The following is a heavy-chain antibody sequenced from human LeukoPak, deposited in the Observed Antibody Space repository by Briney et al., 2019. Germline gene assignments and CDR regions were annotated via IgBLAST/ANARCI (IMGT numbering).Heavy chain of an antibody. CDR2: ISGSGGST. CDR3: ARGGCSGTSCSVYYYYYGMDV. Sequence: GGSLRLSCAASGFTFSSYAMSWVRQAPGKGLEWVSAISGSGGSTYYADSVKGRFTISRDNSKNTLYLQMNSLRAEDTAVYYCARGGCSGTSCSVYYYYYGMDVWGQGTTVTVSS. V-gene: IGHV3-23*01. CDR1: GFTFSSYA. J-gene: IGHJ6*02. D-gene: IGHD2-2*01.